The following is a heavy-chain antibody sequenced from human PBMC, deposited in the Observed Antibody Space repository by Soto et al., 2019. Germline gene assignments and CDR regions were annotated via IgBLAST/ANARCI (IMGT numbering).Heavy chain of an antibody. J-gene: IGHJ4*02. V-gene: IGHV3-66*01. CDR1: GFTVSSNY. CDR3: ARDRAYYYDSSGYYVDY. D-gene: IGHD3-22*01. CDR2: IYSGGST. Sequence: EVPLVESGGGLVQPGGSLRLSCAASGFTVSSNYMSWVRQAPGKGLEWVSVIYSGGSTYYADSVKGRFTISRDNSKNTLYLQMNSLRAEDTAVYYCARDRAYYYDSSGYYVDYWGQGTLVTVSS.